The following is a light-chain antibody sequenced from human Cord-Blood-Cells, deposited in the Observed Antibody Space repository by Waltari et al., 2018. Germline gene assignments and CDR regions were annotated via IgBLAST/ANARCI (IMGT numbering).Light chain of an antibody. J-gene: IGKJ3*01. Sequence: EIVMTQSPAPLSLSQGERATLSCRASQSVSSNLAWYQQKPGQAPRLLIYGASTRATGIPARFSGSGSGTEFTLTISSLQSEDFAVYYCQQYNNWPFTFGPGTKVDIK. CDR3: QQYNNWPFT. CDR1: QSVSSN. V-gene: IGKV3-15*01. CDR2: GAS.